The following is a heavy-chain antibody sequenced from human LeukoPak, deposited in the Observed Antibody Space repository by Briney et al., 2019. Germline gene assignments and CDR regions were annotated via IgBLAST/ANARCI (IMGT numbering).Heavy chain of an antibody. CDR1: GFSFSNNA. V-gene: IGHV3-64D*09. J-gene: IGHJ4*02. CDR2: ISSNGGTT. D-gene: IGHD3-22*01. Sequence: GASLRLSCSASGFSFSNNAMHWVRQAPGKGLEYVSGISSNGGTTGYADSVKGRFTISRDNSKRTLFLQMSSLRTEDTAIYYCASAYHYDSSGYYPFDYWGQGTLVTVSS. CDR3: ASAYHYDSSGYYPFDY.